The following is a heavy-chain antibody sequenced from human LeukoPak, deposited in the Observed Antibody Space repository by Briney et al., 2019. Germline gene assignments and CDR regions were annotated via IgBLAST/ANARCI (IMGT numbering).Heavy chain of an antibody. Sequence: ASVKVSCKASGYTFTSYDINWGRQATGPGHEWMGWMNPNSGKTGYAKQFQGRVTITRNTSISTAYMELSSLRSEATAVYYCARPSRDHPPTSYMAVWGKGTTPTVPS. D-gene: IGHD1-14*01. CDR2: MNPNSGKT. J-gene: IGHJ6*03. V-gene: IGHV1-8*03. CDR1: GYTFTSYD. CDR3: ARPSRDHPPTSYMAV.